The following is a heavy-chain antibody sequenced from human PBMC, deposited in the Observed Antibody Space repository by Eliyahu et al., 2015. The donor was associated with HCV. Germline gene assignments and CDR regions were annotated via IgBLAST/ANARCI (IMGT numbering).Heavy chain of an antibody. J-gene: IGHJ6*02. CDR3: ARDIVVVVARVRYYYYGMDV. CDR1: GFTFSCYW. CDR2: IKQDGSEK. V-gene: IGHV3-7*03. Sequence: EVQLVESGGGLVQPGGSLRLSCXASGFTFSCYWMSWVRQAPGKGLEGVANIKQDGSEKYYVDSVKGRFTISRDNAKNSLYLQMNSLRAEDTAVYYCARDIVVVVARVRYYYYGMDVWGQGTTVTVSS. D-gene: IGHD2-15*01.